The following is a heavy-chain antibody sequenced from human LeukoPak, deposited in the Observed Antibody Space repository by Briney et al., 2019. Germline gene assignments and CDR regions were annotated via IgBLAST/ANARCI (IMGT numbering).Heavy chain of an antibody. V-gene: IGHV1-18*01. Sequence: ASVKVSCKTSGYTFTSYGVSWVRQAPGQRLEWMGWISTYNYNTNYAQKFRGRVTLTKDTSTSTVYMELRSLRFDDTAIYYCARQVDTSMALPDYWGQGPLVTVSS. CDR3: ARQVDTSMALPDY. CDR2: ISTYNYNT. J-gene: IGHJ4*02. D-gene: IGHD5-18*01. CDR1: GYTFTSYG.